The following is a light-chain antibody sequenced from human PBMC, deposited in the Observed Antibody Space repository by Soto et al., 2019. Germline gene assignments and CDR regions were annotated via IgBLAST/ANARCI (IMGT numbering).Light chain of an antibody. J-gene: IGLJ1*01. CDR1: SSDIGGYEY. V-gene: IGLV2-14*01. CDR2: EVT. Sequence: QSALTQPASVSGSPGQSITISCTGTSSDIGGYEYVSWYQQHPDKAPKLMIYEVTNRPSGVSNRFSGSKSGNTASLTISGLQAEDEADYYCSSHTSGSTRVFGTGTKLTVL. CDR3: SSHTSGSTRV.